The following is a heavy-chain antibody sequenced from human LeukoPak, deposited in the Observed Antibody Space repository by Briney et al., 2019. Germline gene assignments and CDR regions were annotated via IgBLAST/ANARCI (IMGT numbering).Heavy chain of an antibody. Sequence: PSETLSLTCAVSGYSISSGYYWGWIRQPPGKGLEWIGRIYHSGSTYYNPSLKSRVTISVDTSKNQFSLKLGSVTAADTAVYYCARTYSSSSFFDYWGQGTLVTVSS. CDR2: IYHSGST. J-gene: IGHJ4*02. CDR1: GYSISSGYY. V-gene: IGHV4-38-2*01. CDR3: ARTYSSSSFFDY. D-gene: IGHD6-6*01.